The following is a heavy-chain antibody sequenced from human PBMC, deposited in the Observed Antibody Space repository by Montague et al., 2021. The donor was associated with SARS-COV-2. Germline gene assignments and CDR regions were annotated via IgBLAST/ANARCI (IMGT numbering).Heavy chain of an antibody. CDR2: IYYSGST. Sequence: SETLSLTCTVSGGSISSSSNYWGWIRQPPGKGLEWIGNIYYSGSTYYNPSLKSRVTISVDTSKNQFSLKLSSVTAADTAVCYCARLNFHITIFGVVSSRVFDYWGQGTLVTVSS. V-gene: IGHV4-39*01. D-gene: IGHD3-3*01. CDR3: ARLNFHITIFGVVSSRVFDY. CDR1: GGSISSSSNY. J-gene: IGHJ4*02.